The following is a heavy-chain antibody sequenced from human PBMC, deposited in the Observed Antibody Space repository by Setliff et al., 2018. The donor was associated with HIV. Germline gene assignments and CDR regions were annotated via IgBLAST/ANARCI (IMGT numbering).Heavy chain of an antibody. J-gene: IGHJ2*01. V-gene: IGHV4-4*07. CDR2: VYASAYS. CDR1: GDSLGDYY. D-gene: IGHD3-10*01. Sequence: TLSLTCTVSGDSLGDYYWNWIRQPAGKGLEWIGRVYASAYSNYNPSLKSRVTMSVDTSQNQFSLKLRSVNAADTAVYYCARDWVTRSNYYGSGSPWYFDFWGRGILVTVSS. CDR3: ARDWVTRSNYYGSGSPWYFDF.